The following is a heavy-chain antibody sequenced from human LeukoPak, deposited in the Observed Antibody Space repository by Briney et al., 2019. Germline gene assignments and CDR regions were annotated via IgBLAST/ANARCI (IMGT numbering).Heavy chain of an antibody. Sequence: GGSLRLSCAASGFTFSSYSMNWVRQAPGKGLEWVSSISSSSSYIYYADSVKGRFTISRDNAKNSLYLQMNSLRAEDTAVYYCAKRRGLELLYYYYMDVWGKGTTVTVSS. CDR3: AKRRGLELLYYYYMDV. CDR1: GFTFSSYS. J-gene: IGHJ6*03. V-gene: IGHV3-21*04. CDR2: ISSSSSYI. D-gene: IGHD1-7*01.